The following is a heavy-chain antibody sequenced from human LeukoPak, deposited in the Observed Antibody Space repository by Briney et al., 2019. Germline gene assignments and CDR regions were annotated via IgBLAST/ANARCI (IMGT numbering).Heavy chain of an antibody. CDR3: ARDLPPRVY. CDR2: IYYSGST. V-gene: IGHV4-59*01. J-gene: IGHJ4*02. CDR1: GGSISSYY. Sequence: SETLSLTCTVSGGSISSYYWSWIRQPPGKGLEWIGYIYYSGSTNYNPSLKSRVTISVDTSKNQFSLKLSSVTAADTAVYYCARDLPPRVYWGQGTLVTVSS.